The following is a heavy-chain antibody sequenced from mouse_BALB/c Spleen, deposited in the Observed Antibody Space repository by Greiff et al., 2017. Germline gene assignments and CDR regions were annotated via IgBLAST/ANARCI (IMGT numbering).Heavy chain of an antibody. CDR2: ISSGGSYT. CDR3: ARHGGAMDY. J-gene: IGHJ4*01. Sequence: EVQLQESGGDLVKPGGSLKLSCAASGFTFSSYGMSWVRQTPDKRLEWVATISSGGSYTYYPDSVKGRFTISRDNAKNTLYLQMSSLKSEDTAIYYCARHGGAMDYWGQGTSVTVSS. V-gene: IGHV5-6*01. CDR1: GFTFSSYG.